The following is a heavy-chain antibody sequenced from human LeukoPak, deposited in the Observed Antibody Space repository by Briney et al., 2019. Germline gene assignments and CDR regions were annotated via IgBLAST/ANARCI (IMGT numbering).Heavy chain of an antibody. V-gene: IGHV4-34*01. J-gene: IGHJ4*02. CDR1: GGSFSGYY. CDR2: INHSGST. D-gene: IGHD1-26*01. CDR3: ARGRGSGSYYGY. Sequence: PSETLSLTCAVYGGSFSGYYWSWIRQPPGKGLEWIGEINHSGSTNYNPSLKSRVTISVDTSKNQFSLKLNSVTAADTAVYYCARGRGSGSYYGYWGQGTLVTVSS.